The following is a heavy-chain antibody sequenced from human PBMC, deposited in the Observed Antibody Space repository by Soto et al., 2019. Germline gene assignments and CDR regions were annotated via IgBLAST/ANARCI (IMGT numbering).Heavy chain of an antibody. D-gene: IGHD3-3*01. CDR2: ISYDGFNK. Sequence: GGSLRLSCAATGFAFRTYGMHWVRRAPGKGLEWLAVISYDGFNKNHADSVKGRFTISRDNSKNTLYLQMNSLRAEDTAVYYCASLPPFFWSGFPDAFDIWGQGTMVTVSS. V-gene: IGHV3-30*12. CDR1: GFAFRTYG. CDR3: ASLPPFFWSGFPDAFDI. J-gene: IGHJ3*02.